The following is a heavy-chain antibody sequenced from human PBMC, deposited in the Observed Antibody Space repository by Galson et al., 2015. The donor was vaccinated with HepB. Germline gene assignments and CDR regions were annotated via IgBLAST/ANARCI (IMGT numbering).Heavy chain of an antibody. J-gene: IGHJ4*02. CDR3: ARAARYYYGSGSYEMVDDY. CDR1: GYTFTSYG. V-gene: IGHV1-18*01. CDR2: SSAYNGNT. D-gene: IGHD3-10*01. Sequence: SVKVSCKASGYTFTSYGISWVRQAPGQGLEWMGWSSAYNGNTNYAQKLQGRVTLTTDTSTSTAYMELKSLRSDDTAVYYCARAARYYYGSGSYEMVDDYWGQGTLVTVSS.